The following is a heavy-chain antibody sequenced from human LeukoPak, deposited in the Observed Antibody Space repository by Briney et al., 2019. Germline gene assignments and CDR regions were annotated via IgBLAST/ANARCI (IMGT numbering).Heavy chain of an antibody. CDR3: ARVVAVAGTRRWAFDI. D-gene: IGHD6-19*01. CDR1: GGSFSGYY. V-gene: IGHV4-34*01. J-gene: IGHJ3*02. Sequence: PSETLSLTCAVYGGSFSGYYWSWLRQPPGKGLEWIGEINHSGSTNYNPSLKSRVTISVDTSKNQFSLKLISVTAADTAVYHCARVVAVAGTRRWAFDIWGQGTMVTVSS. CDR2: INHSGST.